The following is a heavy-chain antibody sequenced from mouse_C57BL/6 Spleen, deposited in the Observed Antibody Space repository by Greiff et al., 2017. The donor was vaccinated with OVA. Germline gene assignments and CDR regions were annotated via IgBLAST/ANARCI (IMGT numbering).Heavy chain of an antibody. CDR1: GYTFTSYW. Sequence: QVQLQQPGAELVKPGASVKLSCKASGYTFTSYWMQWVKQRPGQGLEWIGEIDPSDSYTNYNQKFKGKATLTVDTSSSTAYMQLSSLTSEDSAVYYCARVITNYFDYWGQVTTLTVSS. CDR2: IDPSDSYT. CDR3: ARVITNYFDY. V-gene: IGHV1-50*01. D-gene: IGHD2-4*01. J-gene: IGHJ2*01.